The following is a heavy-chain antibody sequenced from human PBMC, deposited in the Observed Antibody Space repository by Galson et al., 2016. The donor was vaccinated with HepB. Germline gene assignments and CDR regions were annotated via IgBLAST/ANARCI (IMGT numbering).Heavy chain of an antibody. CDR1: GFVVGNFY. J-gene: IGHJ4*02. Sequence: SLRLSCAVSGFVVGNFYMSWVRQAPGKGLELVSFIYTGRTTYYADSVKGRFTASRDNSKNTLFLQMNSLRAEDTAVYYCARGRQYYDTLTGYYNRGFDYWGQGALVTVSS. V-gene: IGHV3-53*01. CDR2: IYTGRTT. D-gene: IGHD3-9*01. CDR3: ARGRQYYDTLTGYYNRGFDY.